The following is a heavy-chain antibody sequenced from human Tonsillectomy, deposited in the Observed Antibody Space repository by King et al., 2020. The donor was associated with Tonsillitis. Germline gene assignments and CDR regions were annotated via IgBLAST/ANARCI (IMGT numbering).Heavy chain of an antibody. CDR3: ARSLGWDVLDY. J-gene: IGHJ4*02. Sequence: VQLVESGGGLVQPGGSLRLSCAASGFTFSRYWMTWVRQAPGKGLEWVANIKQDGSEKYYVDSVKGRFTISRDNAKNSLYLEMNSLRAEDTAVYYCARSLGWDVLDYWGQGILVTVSS. V-gene: IGHV3-7*03. D-gene: IGHD6-19*01. CDR2: IKQDGSEK. CDR1: GFTFSRYW.